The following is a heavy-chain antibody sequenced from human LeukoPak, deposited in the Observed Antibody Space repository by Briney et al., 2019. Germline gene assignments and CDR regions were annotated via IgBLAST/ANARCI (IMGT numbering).Heavy chain of an antibody. V-gene: IGHV4-39*07. D-gene: IGHD4/OR15-4a*01. CDR3: ARTIKTGDYGRGCYDY. CDR2: IYYSGST. CDR1: GGSVDSGSYY. J-gene: IGHJ4*02. Sequence: SETLSLTCTVSGGSVDSGSYYCGWIRQSPGRGLEWIGSIYYSGSTDYNASLKSRVTISGDTTKTQFSLKLTSVTAADTAVYYCARTIKTGDYGRGCYDYWGQGILVTVSS.